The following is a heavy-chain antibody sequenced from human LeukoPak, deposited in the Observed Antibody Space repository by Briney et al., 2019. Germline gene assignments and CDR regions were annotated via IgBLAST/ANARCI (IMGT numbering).Heavy chain of an antibody. D-gene: IGHD3-10*01. Sequence: ASVTVSCKASGGTFSSYAISWVRQAPGQGLEWMGRIIPILGIANYAQKFQGRVTITADKSTSTAYMELSSLRSEDTAVYYCARESVVRGRSWFDPWGQGTLVTVSS. CDR1: GGTFSSYA. CDR3: ARESVVRGRSWFDP. J-gene: IGHJ5*02. CDR2: IIPILGIA. V-gene: IGHV1-69*04.